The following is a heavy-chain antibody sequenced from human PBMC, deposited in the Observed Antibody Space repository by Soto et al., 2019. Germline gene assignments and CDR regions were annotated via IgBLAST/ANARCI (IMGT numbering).Heavy chain of an antibody. CDR2: ISSSSSYI. D-gene: IGHD2-15*01. J-gene: IGHJ3*02. V-gene: IGHV3-21*01. CDR1: GFTFSSYS. CDR3: ASLTSIVVVVAAKTDAFDI. Sequence: GGSLRLSCAASGFTFSSYSMNWVRQAPGKGLEWVSSISSSSSYIYYADSVKGRFTISRENAKNSLYLQMNSLRAEDTAVYYCASLTSIVVVVAAKTDAFDIWGQGTMVTVSS.